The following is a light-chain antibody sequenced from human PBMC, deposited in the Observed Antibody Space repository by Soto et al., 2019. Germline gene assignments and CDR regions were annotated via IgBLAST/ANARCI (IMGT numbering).Light chain of an antibody. J-gene: IGKJ2*01. CDR1: QSVSSTY. Sequence: IVLTQSPGTLSLSPGERATLSCRASQSVSSTYIAWYQQNPGQAPRLLIYGASSRATGIPDRFSGSGSGTDLTLTISRLEPEDFAVYFCQQYGRSPPFTFGQGTQVEIK. V-gene: IGKV3-20*01. CDR3: QQYGRSPPFT. CDR2: GAS.